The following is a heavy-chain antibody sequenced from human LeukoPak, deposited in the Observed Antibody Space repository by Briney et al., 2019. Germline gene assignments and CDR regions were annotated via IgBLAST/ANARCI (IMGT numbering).Heavy chain of an antibody. D-gene: IGHD3-16*02. CDR3: GRFYRFWVAWGMDV. J-gene: IGHJ6*02. CDR1: GYTFTGYY. CDR2: INPNSGGT. Sequence: ASVKVSCKASGYTFTGYYMHWVRQAPGQGLEWMGWINPNSGGTNYAQKFQGRVTMTRDPSVSTAYMELSRLRSDDTAVYYCGRFYRFWVAWGMDVGGQGTTVTVSS. V-gene: IGHV1-2*02.